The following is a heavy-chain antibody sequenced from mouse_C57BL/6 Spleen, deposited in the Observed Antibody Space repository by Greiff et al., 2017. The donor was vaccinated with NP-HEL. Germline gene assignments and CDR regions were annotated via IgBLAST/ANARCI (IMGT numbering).Heavy chain of an antibody. D-gene: IGHD1-1*01. CDR2: IYPGSGST. Sequence: VQLHQPGAELVKPGASVKMSCKASGYTFTSYWITWVKQRPGQGLEWIGDIYPGSGSTNYNEKFKSKATLTVDTSSSTAYMQLSSLTSEDATVYYCGRAGYYYGSSYFDYWGQGTTLTVAS. J-gene: IGHJ2*01. CDR3: GRAGYYYGSSYFDY. V-gene: IGHV1-55*01. CDR1: GYTFTSYW.